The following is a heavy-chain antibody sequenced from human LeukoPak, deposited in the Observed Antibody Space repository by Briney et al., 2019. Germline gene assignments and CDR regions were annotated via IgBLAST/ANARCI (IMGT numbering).Heavy chain of an antibody. D-gene: IGHD2-15*01. CDR2: IYIGGGT. CDR1: GDSIGSYY. CDR3: AREKLLDGVAD. Sequence: NPSETLSLTCSVSGDSIGSYYWSWIRQPAGKGLEWIGRIYIGGGTSYNPSLKSRVTMSVDTSQNQFSLKLSSVTAADTAVYYCAREKLLDGVADWGQGTLVTVSS. J-gene: IGHJ4*02. V-gene: IGHV4-4*07.